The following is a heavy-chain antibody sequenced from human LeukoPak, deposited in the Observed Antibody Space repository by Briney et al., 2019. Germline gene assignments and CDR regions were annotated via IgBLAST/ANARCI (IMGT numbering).Heavy chain of an antibody. V-gene: IGHV3-48*03. CDR2: ISSSGSTI. J-gene: IGHJ3*02. Sequence: PGGSLRLSCAASGFTFSSYEMNWVRQAPGKGLEWVSYISSSGSTIYYADSVKGRFTISRDNAKNSLYLQMNSLRAEDTAVYYCAQITMIVVAPGDAFDIWGQGTMVTVSS. CDR3: AQITMIVVAPGDAFDI. CDR1: GFTFSSYE. D-gene: IGHD3-22*01.